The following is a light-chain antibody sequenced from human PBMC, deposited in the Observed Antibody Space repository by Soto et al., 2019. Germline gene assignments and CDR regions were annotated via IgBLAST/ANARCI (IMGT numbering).Light chain of an antibody. CDR3: AAWDDSLNAFYV. Sequence: QSVLTQPPSASGTPGQRVTISCSGSSSNIGSNTVNWYQQLPGTAPKLLIYSNNQRPSGVPDRFSGSKSGTSASLAISGLQSEDEADYYCAAWDDSLNAFYVFRTGTKVPVL. J-gene: IGLJ1*01. CDR2: SNN. CDR1: SSNIGSNT. V-gene: IGLV1-44*01.